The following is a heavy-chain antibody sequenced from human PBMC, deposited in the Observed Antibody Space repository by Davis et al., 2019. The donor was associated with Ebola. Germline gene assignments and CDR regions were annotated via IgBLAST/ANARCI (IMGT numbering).Heavy chain of an antibody. Sequence: GGSLRLSCAASGFTFSNAWLNWVRQAPGKGLEWVAFISTEGNTEYYADSVKGRFTISRDNSNNTLYLQMNSLRPEDTAVYYCASIVATIPGIAAPADIWGQGTMVTVSS. J-gene: IGHJ3*02. CDR3: ASIVATIPGIAAPADI. CDR2: ISTEGNTE. V-gene: IGHV3-30-3*01. D-gene: IGHD5-12*01. CDR1: GFTFSNAW.